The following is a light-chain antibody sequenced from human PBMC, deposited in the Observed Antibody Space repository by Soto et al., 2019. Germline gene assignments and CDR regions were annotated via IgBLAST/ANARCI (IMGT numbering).Light chain of an antibody. CDR2: LNSDGSH. CDR1: SGHSSYA. CDR3: QTWGTGTRGV. J-gene: IGLJ3*02. Sequence: QLVLTQSPSASASLGASVKLTCTLSSGHSSYAIAWHQQQPEKGPRYLMKLNSDGSHSKGDGIPDRFSGSSSGAERYLTISSLQSEDEADYYCQTWGTGTRGVFGGGTKVTVL. V-gene: IGLV4-69*01.